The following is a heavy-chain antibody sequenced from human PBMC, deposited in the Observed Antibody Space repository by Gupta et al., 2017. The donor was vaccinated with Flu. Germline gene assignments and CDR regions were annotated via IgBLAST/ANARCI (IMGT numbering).Heavy chain of an antibody. CDR2: INHSGST. V-gene: IGHV4-34*01. CDR1: GGSFSGYY. CDR3: ARGLGRGYSYGFVRRGAFDI. D-gene: IGHD5-18*01. Sequence: QVQLQQWGAGLLKPSETLSLTCAVYGGSFSGYYWSWIRQPPGKGLEWIGEINHSGSTNYNPSLKSRVTISVDTSKNQFSLKLSSVTAADTAVYYCARGLGRGYSYGFVRRGAFDIWGQGTMVTVSS. J-gene: IGHJ3*02.